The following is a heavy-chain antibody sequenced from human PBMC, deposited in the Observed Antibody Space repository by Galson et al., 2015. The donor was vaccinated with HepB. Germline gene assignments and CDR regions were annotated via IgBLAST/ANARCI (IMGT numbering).Heavy chain of an antibody. CDR3: AKVRWDLLVGCVDY. CDR2: ISGSGGST. V-gene: IGHV3-23*01. D-gene: IGHD1-26*01. Sequence: SLRLSCAASGFTFSNYAMSWVRQAPGKGLEWVSSISGSGGSTYYADSVKGRFTISRDNSKTTLYLQMNSLRAEDTAIYYCAKVRWDLLVGCVDYWGQGTLVTVSS. CDR1: GFTFSNYA. J-gene: IGHJ4*02.